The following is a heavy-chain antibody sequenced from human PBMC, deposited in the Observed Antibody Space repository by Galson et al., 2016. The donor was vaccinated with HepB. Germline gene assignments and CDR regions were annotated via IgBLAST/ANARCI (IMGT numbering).Heavy chain of an antibody. D-gene: IGHD1-1*01. CDR1: GFSFESYD. Sequence: SLRLSCAGSGFSFESYDIHWVRQAAGKGLEWVSRIDTAGDTYYAASVWGRFIISRENAKDSVYLQMNNLGAEDTAMYYCTRGRFNWNILNFDSWGPGALVTVSS. CDR2: IDTAGDT. CDR3: TRGRFNWNILNFDS. V-gene: IGHV3-13*01. J-gene: IGHJ4*02.